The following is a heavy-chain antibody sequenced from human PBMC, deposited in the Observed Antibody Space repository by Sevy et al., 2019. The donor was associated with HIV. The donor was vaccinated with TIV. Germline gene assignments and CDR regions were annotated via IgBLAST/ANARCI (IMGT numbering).Heavy chain of an antibody. J-gene: IGHJ4*02. CDR1: GFSFDIYA. Sequence: GGSLRLSCAASGFSFDIYAMSWVRQAPGKGLEWVSSISGSGDSTFYADSVKGRLTICRDNSKNTVYLQMNSLRVEDTAIYYCAREGCTKPHDYWGQGTLVTVSS. V-gene: IGHV3-23*01. D-gene: IGHD2-8*01. CDR2: ISGSGDST. CDR3: AREGCTKPHDY.